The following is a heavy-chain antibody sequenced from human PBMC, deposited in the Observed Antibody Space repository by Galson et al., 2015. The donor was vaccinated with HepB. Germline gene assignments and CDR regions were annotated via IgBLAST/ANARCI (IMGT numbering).Heavy chain of an antibody. D-gene: IGHD3-10*01. CDR1: GGTFSSYA. CDR3: DESTSTAYMELNSLKSEDTAVYYCTRVGTTFGGVIDHFDY. Sequence: SVKVSCKAPGGTFSSYAINWVRQAPGQGLEWMGGIIPIFGTANHAQKFQGRVTITADESTSTAYMANHAQKFQGRVTITADESTSTAYMELNSLKSEDTAVYYCTRVGTTFGGVIDHFDYWGQGTLVTVSS. CDR2: IIPIFGTA. V-gene: IGHV1-69*13. J-gene: IGHJ4*02.